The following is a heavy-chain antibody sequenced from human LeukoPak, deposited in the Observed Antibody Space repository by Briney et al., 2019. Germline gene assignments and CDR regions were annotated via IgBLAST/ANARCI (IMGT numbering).Heavy chain of an antibody. V-gene: IGHV3-23*01. J-gene: IGHJ1*01. CDR3: AKNAVLEYFQH. Sequence: ETLSLTCTVSGGSISSYYWSWIRQPPGKGLEWVSAISGSGGSTYYADSVKGRFTISRDNSKNTLYLQMNSLRAEDTAVYYCAKNAVLEYFQHWGQGTLVTVSS. CDR2: ISGSGGST. CDR1: GGSISSYY. D-gene: IGHD2-8*01.